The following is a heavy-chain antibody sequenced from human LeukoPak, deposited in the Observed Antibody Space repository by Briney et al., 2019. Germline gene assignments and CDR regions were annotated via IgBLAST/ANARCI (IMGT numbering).Heavy chain of an antibody. V-gene: IGHV4-39*01. J-gene: IGHJ4*02. CDR1: GGPASSSGYY. CDR2: IYYSGST. Sequence: PSETLSLTCTVSGGPASSSGYYWVWIRQPPGQGLEFIGNIYYSGSTYYDPSLKSRVTMSVDTSKNQFSLKLSSVTAADTAIYYCARCRSGTRWFDYWGQGTLVTVSS. D-gene: IGHD5-24*01. CDR3: ARCRSGTRWFDY.